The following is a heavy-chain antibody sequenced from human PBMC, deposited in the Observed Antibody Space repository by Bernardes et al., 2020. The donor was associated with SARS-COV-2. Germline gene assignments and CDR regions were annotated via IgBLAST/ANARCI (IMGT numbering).Heavy chain of an antibody. V-gene: IGHV4-39*01. CDR2: IYSSGSS. D-gene: IGHD2-21*02. CDR1: GGSISSSNYY. Sequence: LSLTCTVSGGSISSSNYYWGWIRQPPGKGLEWIGSIYSSGSSYYNPSLQSRVRESVDTSKNQFSLRLSFVTAADTAVYYCAGSSCGIDCFIGGLRSWDYGMDVWGQGTTVTVSS. J-gene: IGHJ6*02. CDR3: AGSSCGIDCFIGGLRSWDYGMDV.